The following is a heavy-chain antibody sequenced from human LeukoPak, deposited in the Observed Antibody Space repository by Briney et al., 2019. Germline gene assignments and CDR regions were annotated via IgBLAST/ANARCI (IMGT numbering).Heavy chain of an antibody. CDR3: ARVLFIVGAHYPDY. CDR1: GFTFSSYS. J-gene: IGHJ4*02. D-gene: IGHD1-26*01. Sequence: PGGSLRLSCAASGFTFSSYSMNWVRQAPGKGLEWVSYISSSSSTIYYADSVKGRFTNSRDNAKNSLYLQMNSLRDEDTAVYYCARVLFIVGAHYPDYWGQGTLVTVSS. V-gene: IGHV3-48*02. CDR2: ISSSSSTI.